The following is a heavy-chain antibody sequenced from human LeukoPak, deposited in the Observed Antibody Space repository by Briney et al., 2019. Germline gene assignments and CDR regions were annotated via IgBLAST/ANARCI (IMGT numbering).Heavy chain of an antibody. V-gene: IGHV1-69*13. J-gene: IGHJ4*02. CDR3: ASRLYCSNTRCRNFPFAY. D-gene: IGHD2-2*01. CDR2: IIPIFGSA. Sequence: ASVKVSCKASGGTFSSYAINWVRQAPGQGLEWMGGIIPIFGSANYAQKFQDRVTITADESTSTAYMELSSLRSEDTAIYYCASRLYCSNTRCRNFPFAYWGQGTLVTVSS. CDR1: GGTFSSYA.